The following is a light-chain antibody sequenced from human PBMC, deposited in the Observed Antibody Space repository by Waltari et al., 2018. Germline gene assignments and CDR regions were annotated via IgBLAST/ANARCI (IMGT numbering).Light chain of an antibody. CDR3: HCRDTSGTHWV. CDR2: GKN. J-gene: IGLJ3*02. Sequence: SSELTQDPAVSVALGQTVRIQCQVDSPRSCYATWSQQKAGRGPIHVICGKNNRPSGIPDRFSGSSSGNTASLTITGAQAEDEADYYCHCRDTSGTHWVFGGGTKLTVL. V-gene: IGLV3-19*01. CDR1: SPRSCY.